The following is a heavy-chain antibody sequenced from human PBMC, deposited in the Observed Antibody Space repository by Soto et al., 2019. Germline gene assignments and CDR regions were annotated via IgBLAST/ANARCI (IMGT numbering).Heavy chain of an antibody. J-gene: IGHJ6*02. Sequence: QVQLVESGGGVVQPGRSLRLSCAASGFTFSSYGMHWVRQAPGKGLEWVAVIWYDGSNKYYADSVKGRFTISRDNSKNSVYLQMNSLRAENKALYYCARDRYYYYYGMDVWGQGTTVTVSS. CDR3: ARDRYYYYYGMDV. V-gene: IGHV3-33*01. CDR1: GFTFSSYG. CDR2: IWYDGSNK.